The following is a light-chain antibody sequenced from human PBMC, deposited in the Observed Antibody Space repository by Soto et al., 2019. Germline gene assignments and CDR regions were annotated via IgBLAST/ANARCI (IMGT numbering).Light chain of an antibody. CDR1: GSNIGNNF. CDR2: DNN. J-gene: IGLJ1*01. V-gene: IGLV1-51*01. CDR3: GTWDNSLSAYV. Sequence: QSVLTQPPSVSAAPGQMVTISCSGSGSNIGNNFVSWYQQFPGTAPKLLIYDNNKRPSGIPDRFSGSKSGTSATLGITGLQTGDEADYYCGTWDNSLSAYVFGAGTKLTVL.